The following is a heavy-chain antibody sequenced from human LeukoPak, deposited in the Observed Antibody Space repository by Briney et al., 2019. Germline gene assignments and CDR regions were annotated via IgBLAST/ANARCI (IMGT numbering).Heavy chain of an antibody. CDR3: ARDHAYAFDI. D-gene: IGHD2-2*01. Sequence: PGGSLRLSCAASGFTFSSYGMHWVRQAPGKGLEWVAFIRYDGSNKYYADSVKGRFTISRDNYKNTLYLQMNSLRAEDTAVYYCARDHAYAFDIWGQGTLVTVSS. CDR1: GFTFSSYG. J-gene: IGHJ3*02. CDR2: IRYDGSNK. V-gene: IGHV3-30*02.